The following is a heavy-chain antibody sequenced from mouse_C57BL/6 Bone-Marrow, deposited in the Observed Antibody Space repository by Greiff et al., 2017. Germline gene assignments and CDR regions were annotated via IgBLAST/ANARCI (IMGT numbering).Heavy chain of an antibody. J-gene: IGHJ2*01. CDR2: IYPRSGNT. Sequence: VQLQQSGAELARPGASVKLSCKASGYTFTSYGISWVKQRTGQGLEWIGEIYPRSGNTYYNEKFKGKATLTADKSSSTAYMGLRSLTSEDSAVYFCARRRTTVVATEYFDYWGQGTTLTVSS. CDR1: GYTFTSYG. V-gene: IGHV1-81*01. D-gene: IGHD1-1*01. CDR3: ARRRTTVVATEYFDY.